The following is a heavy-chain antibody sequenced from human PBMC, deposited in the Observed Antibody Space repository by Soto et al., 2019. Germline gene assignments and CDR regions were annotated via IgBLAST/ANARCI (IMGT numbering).Heavy chain of an antibody. Sequence: QLQLQESGSGLVKPSQTLSLTCAVSGGSISSGGYSWSWIRQPPGKGLDWIGYIYHSGSTYYNPAPXSXFTISVDRSKNQFSLKLSSVTAADTAVYYCARVPGPWGQGTLVTVSS. J-gene: IGHJ5*02. CDR1: GGSISSGGYS. V-gene: IGHV4-30-2*01. CDR2: IYHSGST. CDR3: ARVPGP.